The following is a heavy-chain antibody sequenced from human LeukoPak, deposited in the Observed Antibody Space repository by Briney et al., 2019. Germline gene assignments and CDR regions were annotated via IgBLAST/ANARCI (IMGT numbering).Heavy chain of an antibody. CDR1: GFTFSSYW. Sequence: GGSLRLSCAASGFTFSSYWMNWARQAPGKGLEWVASINHNGNVNYYVDSVKGRFAISRDNAKNSLYLQMSNLGAEDTAVYFCARGGGLDVWGQGATVTVSS. CDR3: ARGGGLDV. J-gene: IGHJ6*02. V-gene: IGHV3-7*03. D-gene: IGHD3-16*01. CDR2: INHNGNVN.